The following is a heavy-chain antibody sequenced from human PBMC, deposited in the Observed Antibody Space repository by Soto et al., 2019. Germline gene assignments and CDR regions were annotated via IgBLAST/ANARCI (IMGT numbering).Heavy chain of an antibody. J-gene: IGHJ3*01. CDR3: ARRRGCSNWDSGAYAFVT. CDR1: GDSSGAYY. CDR2: IYYTGAT. Sequence: TLSLTCTVSGDSSGAYYWSWIRQHPGKGLEWIGYIYYTGATYYNPSLESRVAISLDTSQNQFSLNLSSVTAADTAVYYCARRRGCSNWDSGAYAFVTGGQGTMVTVSS. D-gene: IGHD5-18*01. V-gene: IGHV4-31*03.